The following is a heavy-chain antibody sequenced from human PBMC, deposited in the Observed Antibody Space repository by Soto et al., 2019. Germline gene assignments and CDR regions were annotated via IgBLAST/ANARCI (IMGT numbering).Heavy chain of an antibody. V-gene: IGHV3-30-3*01. D-gene: IGHD1-1*01. CDR1: GFTFSSYA. J-gene: IGHJ2*01. CDR3: ASPLWRNAYNWGYFDL. Sequence: QVQLVESGGGVVQPGRSLRLSCAASGFTFSSYAMHWVRQAPGKGLEWVAVISYDGSNKYYADSVKGRFTTSRDNSKNSLYRQMNSLRPEDRAVYYGASPLWRNAYNWGYFDLGGRGPLVTVSS. CDR2: ISYDGSNK.